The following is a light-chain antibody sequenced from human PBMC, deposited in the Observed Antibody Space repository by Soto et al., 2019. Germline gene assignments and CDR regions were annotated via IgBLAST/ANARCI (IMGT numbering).Light chain of an antibody. CDR3: AAWDDSLRVV. CDR2: RNN. V-gene: IGLV1-47*01. CDR1: SSNIGSNY. Sequence: QSLLTQPPSASGTPGQRVTISCSGSSSNIGSNYVYWYQQLPGTAPKLLIYRNNQRPSGVPDRFSGSKSGTSASLAISGLRSEDEADYYCAAWDDSLRVVFGGGTKLTVL. J-gene: IGLJ2*01.